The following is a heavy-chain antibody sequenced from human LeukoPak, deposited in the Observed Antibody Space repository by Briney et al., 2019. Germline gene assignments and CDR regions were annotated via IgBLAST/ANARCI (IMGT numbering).Heavy chain of an antibody. CDR2: IWYDGSNK. D-gene: IGHD1-26*01. CDR1: GFTLSSYG. Sequence: GGSLRLSCAASGFTLSSYGMHWVRQAPGKGLEWVAVIWYDGSNKYYADSVKGRFTISRDNSKNTLYLQMNSLRAADTAVYYCARDPEWELLYFDYWGQGTLVTVSS. CDR3: ARDPEWELLYFDY. J-gene: IGHJ4*02. V-gene: IGHV3-33*01.